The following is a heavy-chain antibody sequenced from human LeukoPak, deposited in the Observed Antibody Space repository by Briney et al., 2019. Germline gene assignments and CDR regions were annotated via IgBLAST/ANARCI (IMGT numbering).Heavy chain of an antibody. CDR2: IIPIFGTA. Sequence: GASVKVSCKASGGTFSSYAISWVRQAPGQGLEWMGGIIPIFGTANYAQKFQGRVTITADESTSTAYMELSSLRSEDTAVYYCARDGCCSSTSCYNWFDPWGQGTLVTVSS. CDR1: GGTFSSYA. J-gene: IGHJ5*02. V-gene: IGHV1-69*01. CDR3: ARDGCCSSTSCYNWFDP. D-gene: IGHD2-2*01.